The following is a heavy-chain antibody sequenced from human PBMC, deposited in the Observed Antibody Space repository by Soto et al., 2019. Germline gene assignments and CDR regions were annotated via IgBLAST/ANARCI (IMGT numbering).Heavy chain of an antibody. Sequence: GASVKVSCKASGGTFSSYAISWVRQAPGQGLEWMGGIIPILGTANYAQKFQGRVTMTRNASTSTAYMELSSLRSEDTAVYYCARATPPAYYYYYYYMDVWGKGTTVTVSS. D-gene: IGHD2-15*01. V-gene: IGHV1-69*05. CDR1: GGTFSSYA. CDR3: ARATPPAYYYYYYYMDV. J-gene: IGHJ6*03. CDR2: IIPILGTA.